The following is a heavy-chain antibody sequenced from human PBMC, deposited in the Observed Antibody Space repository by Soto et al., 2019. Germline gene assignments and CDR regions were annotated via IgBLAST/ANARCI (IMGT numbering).Heavy chain of an antibody. D-gene: IGHD2-15*01. CDR2: ISGGGDYSADT. V-gene: IGHV3-23*01. Sequence: EVQLLESGGGVAQPGGSLRLSCEASGFTFSTYAMSWVRQAPGKGLEWVSGISGGGDYSADTYFADSVKGRFTISKGRFKEPGEPPKNRPRAQGTALNYFAKKPLVGATNFLDLWGRGNLVTVSS. CDR3: AKKPLVGATNFLDL. J-gene: IGHJ4*02. CDR1: GFTFSTYA.